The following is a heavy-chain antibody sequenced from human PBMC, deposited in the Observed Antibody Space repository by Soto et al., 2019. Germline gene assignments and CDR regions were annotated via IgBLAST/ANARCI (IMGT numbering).Heavy chain of an antibody. CDR1: GGSLNSYY. J-gene: IGHJ3*02. Sequence: SETLSLTCTVSGGSLNSYYWTWIRQPAGKGLEWIGRIFTSGITNNNPSLKSRVTMSVDTSKNQFSLKLSSVTAADTAVYYCAAYNSTLGTFDICGQGIMVTVSS. CDR2: IFTSGIT. D-gene: IGHD6-13*01. V-gene: IGHV4-4*07. CDR3: AAYNSTLGTFDI.